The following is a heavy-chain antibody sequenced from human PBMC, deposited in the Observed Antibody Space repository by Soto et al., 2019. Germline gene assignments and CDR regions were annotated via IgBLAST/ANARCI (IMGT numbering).Heavy chain of an antibody. CDR3: ARDPTRGWFDP. J-gene: IGHJ5*02. CDR1: GYTFTSYA. CDR2: INAGNGNT. D-gene: IGHD5-12*01. V-gene: IGHV1-3*01. Sequence: GASVTVSCQASGYTFTSYAMHWVRQAPGQRLEWMGWINAGNGNTKYSQKFQGRVTITRDTSASTAYMELSSLRSEDTAVYYCARDPTRGWFDPWGQGTLVTVSS.